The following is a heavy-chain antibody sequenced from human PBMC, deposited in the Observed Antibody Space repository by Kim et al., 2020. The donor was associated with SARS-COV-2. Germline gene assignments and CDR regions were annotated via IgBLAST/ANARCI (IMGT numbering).Heavy chain of an antibody. CDR2: ISGSGDNT. CDR1: GFTFSSYA. CDR3: AKSTFDIVVVPAAPDLDY. J-gene: IGHJ4*02. V-gene: IGHV3-23*01. D-gene: IGHD2-2*01. Sequence: GGSLRLSCAASGFTFSSYAMSWVCQAPGKGLEWVSVISGSGDNTCYADSVKGRFTISRDNSKNTLYLQMNSLRAEDTAVYYCAKSTFDIVVVPAAPDLDYWGQGTLVTVSS.